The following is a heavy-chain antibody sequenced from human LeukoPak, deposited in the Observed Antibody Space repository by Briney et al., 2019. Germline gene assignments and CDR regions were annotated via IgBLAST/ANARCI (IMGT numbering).Heavy chain of an antibody. D-gene: IGHD3-3*01. CDR3: ARPYYDFWSGYYSSRSYFDY. J-gene: IGHJ4*02. V-gene: IGHV4-38-2*02. Sequence: SETLSLTCTVSGYSISSGYYWGWIRQPPGKGLEWIGSIYHSGSTYYNPSLKSRVTISVDTSKNQFSLKLSSVTAADTAVYYCARPYYDFWSGYYSSRSYFDYWGQGTLVTVSS. CDR2: IYHSGST. CDR1: GYSISSGYY.